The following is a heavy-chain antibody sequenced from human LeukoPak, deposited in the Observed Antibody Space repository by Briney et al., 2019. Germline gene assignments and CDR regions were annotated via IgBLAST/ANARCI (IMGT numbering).Heavy chain of an antibody. CDR3: ARESFSRGWYGGAFGD. J-gene: IGHJ4*02. D-gene: IGHD6-19*01. CDR2: INPNSGGT. CDR1: GGTFSSYA. Sequence: GSSVKVSCKASGGTFSSYAISWVRQAPGQGLEWMGWINPNSGGTNYAQKFQGRVTMTRDTSISTAYMELSRLRSDDTAVYYCARESFSRGWYGGAFGDWGQGTLVTVSS. V-gene: IGHV1-2*02.